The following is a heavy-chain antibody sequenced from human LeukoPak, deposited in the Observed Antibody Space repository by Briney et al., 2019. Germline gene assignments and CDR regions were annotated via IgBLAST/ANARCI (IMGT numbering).Heavy chain of an antibody. CDR2: IYTSGST. D-gene: IGHD4-17*01. CDR1: GFTVSSNY. J-gene: IGHJ4*02. V-gene: IGHV4-4*07. Sequence: GSLRLSCAASGFTVSSNYMSWVRQAPGKGLEWIGRIYTSGSTNYNPSLKSRVTMSVDTSKNQFSLKLSSVTAADTAVYYCARDYGDSDYWGQGTLVTVSS. CDR3: ARDYGDSDY.